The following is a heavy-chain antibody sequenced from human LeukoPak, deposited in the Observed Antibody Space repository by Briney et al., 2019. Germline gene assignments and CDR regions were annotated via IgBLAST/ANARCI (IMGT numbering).Heavy chain of an antibody. CDR1: GGSFSGYY. V-gene: IGHV4-34*01. Sequence: SETLSLTCAVYGGSFSGYYWSWIRQPPGKGLEWIGAINHSGSTNYNPSLKSRVTISVDTSKNQFSLKLSSVTAADTAVYYCASSSTLFDYWGQGTLVTVSS. CDR2: INHSGST. J-gene: IGHJ4*02. CDR3: ASSSTLFDY. D-gene: IGHD2-2*01.